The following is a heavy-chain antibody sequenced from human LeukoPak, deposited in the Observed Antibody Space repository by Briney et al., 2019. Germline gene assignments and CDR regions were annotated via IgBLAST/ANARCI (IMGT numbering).Heavy chain of an antibody. V-gene: IGHV3-20*04. CDR3: ARGRSPGIAAAGFLDY. J-gene: IGHJ4*02. CDR2: INWNGGST. D-gene: IGHD6-13*01. Sequence: PEGSLRLSCAASGFTFDDYGMSWVRQAPGKVLKWVSGINWNGGSTSYADSVKGRFTISRDNAKNSLYLQMNSLRAEDTALYYCARGRSPGIAAAGFLDYWGQGTLVTVSS. CDR1: GFTFDDYG.